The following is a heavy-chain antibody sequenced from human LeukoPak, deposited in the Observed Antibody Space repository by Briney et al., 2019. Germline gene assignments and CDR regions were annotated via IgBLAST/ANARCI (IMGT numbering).Heavy chain of an antibody. J-gene: IGHJ4*02. CDR2: IFYTGST. V-gene: IGHV4-39*07. CDR1: SGSISSPLHY. Sequence: SETLSLTCSVSSGSISSPLHYWGWIRQPPGKGLEWIGSIFYTGSTFYNPSLKSRVSISVDTSKNQVSLRLPSVIVADTAVYYCARVYDYVWGSYPWGQGTLVTVSS. CDR3: ARVYDYVWGSYP. D-gene: IGHD3-16*02.